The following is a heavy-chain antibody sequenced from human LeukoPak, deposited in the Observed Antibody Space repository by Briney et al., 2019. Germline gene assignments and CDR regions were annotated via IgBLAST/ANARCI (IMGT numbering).Heavy chain of an antibody. D-gene: IGHD6-13*01. J-gene: IGHJ4*02. V-gene: IGHV6-1*01. CDR3: ARLGIATAPGDY. CDR2: TYYRSKWYN. Sequence: SQTLSLTCAISGDSDSSNSVAWNWIRQSPSRGLEWLGRTYYRSKWYNDYAVSVKGRITINPDTSKNQFSLQLNSVTPEDSAVYYCARLGIATAPGDYWGQGTLVTVSS. CDR1: GDSDSSNSVA.